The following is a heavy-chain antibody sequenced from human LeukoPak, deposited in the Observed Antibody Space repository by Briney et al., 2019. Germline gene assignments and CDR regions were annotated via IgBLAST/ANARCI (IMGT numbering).Heavy chain of an antibody. J-gene: IGHJ4*02. Sequence: GGSLRLSCAASGFTFSSYWMSWVRQAPGKGLEWVANIKQDVSEKYYVDSVKGRFTISRDNAKNSLYLQMNRLRAEDTAVYYCAQNQWIQLWFAYWGQGTLVTVSS. CDR3: AQNQWIQLWFAY. CDR2: IKQDVSEK. V-gene: IGHV3-7*01. CDR1: GFTFSSYW. D-gene: IGHD5-18*01.